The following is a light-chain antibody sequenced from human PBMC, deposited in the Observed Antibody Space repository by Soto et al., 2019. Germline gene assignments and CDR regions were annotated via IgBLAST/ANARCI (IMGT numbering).Light chain of an antibody. CDR2: EVT. J-gene: IGLJ1*01. V-gene: IGLV2-8*01. CDR3: SSYAGSNHYV. CDR1: SRDVGGYNY. Sequence: QSVLTHPPSSYGSPGQSVTISCTRTSRDVGGYNYVSWYQQHPGKAPKLMIYEVTKRPSGVPDRFSGSTSGNTASLTVAGLQAGDEADYYCSSYAGSNHYVFGTGTKFTVL.